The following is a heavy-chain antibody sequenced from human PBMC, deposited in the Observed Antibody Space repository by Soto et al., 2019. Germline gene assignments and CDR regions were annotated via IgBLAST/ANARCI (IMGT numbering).Heavy chain of an antibody. CDR1: GFSLDTRGVG. V-gene: IGHV2-5*01. CDR3: AHRLSAAGLFDH. CDR2: IYGNDEQ. J-gene: IGHJ5*02. D-gene: IGHD6-13*01. Sequence: QITLKESGPTLVTPRQTLTLTCTFSGFSLDTRGVGVGWVRQPPGKALEWLALIYGNDEQRLNPSLQSRLTIAKDTPNSQVVITMTNTDHVDTATYFCAHRLSAAGLFDHWGQGTLVSVSS.